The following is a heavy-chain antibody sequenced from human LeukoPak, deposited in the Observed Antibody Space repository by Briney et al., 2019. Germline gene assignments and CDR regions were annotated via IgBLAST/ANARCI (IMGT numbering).Heavy chain of an antibody. V-gene: IGHV3-21*01. CDR3: ARVGQQLASHAFDI. D-gene: IGHD6-13*01. J-gene: IGHJ3*02. CDR2: ISSSSSYI. CDR1: GFTFSSYS. Sequence: PGGSLRLSCAASGFTFSSYSMNWVRQAPGKGLEWVSSISSSSSYIYYADSVKGRFTISRDNAKNSLYLQMNSLRAEDTAVYYCARVGQQLASHAFDIWGQGTMVTVSS.